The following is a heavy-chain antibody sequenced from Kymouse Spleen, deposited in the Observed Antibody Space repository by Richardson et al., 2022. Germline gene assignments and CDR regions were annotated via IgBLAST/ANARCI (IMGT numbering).Heavy chain of an antibody. CDR2: IRSKANSYAT. CDR3: TTTYYDILTGYDP. Sequence: EVQLVESGGGLVQPGGSLKLSCAASGFTFSGSAMHWVRQASGKGLEWVGRIRSKANSYATAYAASVKGRFTISRDDSKNTAYLQMNSLKTEDTAVYYCTTTYYDILTGYDPWGQGTLVTVSS. V-gene: IGHV3-73*02. CDR1: GFTFSGSA. J-gene: IGHJ5*02. D-gene: IGHD3-9*01.